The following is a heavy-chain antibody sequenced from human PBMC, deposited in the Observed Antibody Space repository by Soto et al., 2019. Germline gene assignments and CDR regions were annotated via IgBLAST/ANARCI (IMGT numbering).Heavy chain of an antibody. V-gene: IGHV4-34*01. CDR3: ARGSGIVALPGELEDVNYDY. D-gene: IGHD1-1*01. CDR2: INESGST. J-gene: IGHJ4*02. CDR1: GQSFSGHS. Sequence: QVQLQQWGAGLVKPSETLSLSCAVYGQSFSGHSWAWIRQTPGKGLEWIGEINESGSTYYNPSLKSRVTISTDTSKNQFSLKLSSVSAADTAAYFCARGSGIVALPGELEDVNYDYWGQGTLVNVSS.